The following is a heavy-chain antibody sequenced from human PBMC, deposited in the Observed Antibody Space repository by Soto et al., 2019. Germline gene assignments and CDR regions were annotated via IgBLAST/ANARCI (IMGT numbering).Heavy chain of an antibody. J-gene: IGHJ4*02. V-gene: IGHV3-23*01. Sequence: EVHRLESGGGLVQPGGSLRLSCAASGFIFSNHAMCWVRQGPGKGLEWVSCVSGSGDETFFLDSVKGRFAISRDNSENTLFLQMSSLRAEDTAIYYCARRGTYQWGHFDYWGQGTLVTVSS. D-gene: IGHD1-26*01. CDR3: ARRGTYQWGHFDY. CDR1: GFIFSNHA. CDR2: VSGSGDET.